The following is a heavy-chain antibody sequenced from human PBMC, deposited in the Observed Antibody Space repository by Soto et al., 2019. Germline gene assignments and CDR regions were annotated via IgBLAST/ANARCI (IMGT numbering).Heavy chain of an antibody. Sequence: SETLSLTCAVSSGSISSSNWWSWVRQPPGKGLEWIGEIYHSGTTNYNPSLKSRVTISVDKSKNQFSLKLSYVTAADTAVYYCARASLDYDILTGYLAGNYMDVWGKGTTVTVSS. CDR3: ARASLDYDILTGYLAGNYMDV. V-gene: IGHV4-4*02. CDR1: SGSISSSNW. J-gene: IGHJ6*03. CDR2: IYHSGTT. D-gene: IGHD3-9*01.